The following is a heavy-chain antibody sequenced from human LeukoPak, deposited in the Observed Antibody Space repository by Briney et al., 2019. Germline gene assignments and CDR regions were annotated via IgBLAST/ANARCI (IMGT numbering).Heavy chain of an antibody. CDR2: IFYSGST. V-gene: IGHV4-59*08. CDR3: AGHHPRNTVDF. D-gene: IGHD2-8*02. J-gene: IGHJ4*02. CDR1: GGSISSYY. Sequence: PSETLSLTCTVSGGSISSYYWSWIRQPPGKGLEWIGYIFYSGSTNYNPSLKSRVTISVDTSKNQFSLKLSSVTAADTAVYYCAGHHPRNTVDFWGQGTLVTVSS.